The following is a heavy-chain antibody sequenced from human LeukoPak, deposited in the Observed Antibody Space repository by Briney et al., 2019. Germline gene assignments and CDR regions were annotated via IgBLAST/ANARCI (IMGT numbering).Heavy chain of an antibody. J-gene: IGHJ5*02. CDR2: IHYSGDT. Sequence: PSETLSLTCSVSGGSLTYTSHYWGWIRQPPGKGLGWIGSIHYSGDTYYKPSLRSRVTISVDTSKNQFSLKVTSVTAADTAVYYCARSSAAAGPTNNWFDPWGQGTLVTVPS. CDR3: ARSSAAAGPTNNWFDP. V-gene: IGHV4-39*01. CDR1: GGSLTYTSHY. D-gene: IGHD6-13*01.